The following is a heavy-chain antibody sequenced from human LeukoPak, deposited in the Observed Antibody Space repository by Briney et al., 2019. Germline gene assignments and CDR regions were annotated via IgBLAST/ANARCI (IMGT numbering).Heavy chain of an antibody. D-gene: IGHD4-17*01. J-gene: IGHJ4*02. CDR1: GGSISSSSAY. CDR2: IYYSKNT. V-gene: IGHV4-39*07. Sequence: PSETLSLTCTVSGGSISSSSAYWGWIRQPPGKGLEWIGSIYYSKNTYYNPSLKSRVTISADTSKNQFSLGLSSVTAADTAVYYCARGPTRYYFDCWGQGTLVTVSS. CDR3: ARGPTRYYFDC.